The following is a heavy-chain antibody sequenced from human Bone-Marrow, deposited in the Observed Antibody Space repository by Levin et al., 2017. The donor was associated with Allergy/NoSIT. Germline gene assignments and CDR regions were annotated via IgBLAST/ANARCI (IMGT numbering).Heavy chain of an antibody. D-gene: IGHD3-16*01. CDR2: ISWNSGSI. V-gene: IGHV3-9*01. CDR1: GFTFDDYA. CDR3: AKAKRGYYYYYMDV. J-gene: IGHJ6*03. Sequence: SLKISCAASGFTFDDYAMHWVRQAPGKGLEWVSGISWNSGSIGYADSVKGRFTISRDNAKNSLYLQMNSLRAEDTALYYCAKAKRGYYYYYMDVWGKGTTVTVSS.